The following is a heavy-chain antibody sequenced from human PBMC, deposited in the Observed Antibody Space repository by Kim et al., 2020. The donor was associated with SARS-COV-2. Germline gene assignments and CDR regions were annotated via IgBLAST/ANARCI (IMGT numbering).Heavy chain of an antibody. CDR3: ARHVGDNKWYFDS. V-gene: IGHV4-39*01. J-gene: IGHJ4*02. Sequence: SETLSLTCTVSGGSIRSGNYWWAWIRQPPGKGLEWIGSMHYTGGSHHNPSPTSRVTASVDTSMNHLALQLAFVTAADTAVYYCARHVGDNKWYFDSWGQG. CDR1: GGSIRSGNYW. CDR2: MHYTGGS. D-gene: IGHD3-16*01.